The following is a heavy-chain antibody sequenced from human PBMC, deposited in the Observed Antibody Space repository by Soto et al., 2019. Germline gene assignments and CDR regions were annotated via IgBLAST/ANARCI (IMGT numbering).Heavy chain of an antibody. J-gene: IGHJ4*02. CDR2: INPSSGGT. Sequence: GASVKVSCKASGYIFTDFYIHWVRQAPGQGLEWMGWINPSSGGTNYAQQFQGRVTLTRDTSISTAYMELSSLTSDDTAVYHCARKGNAYDYWGQGTLVTVSS. D-gene: IGHD1-1*01. CDR1: GYIFTDFY. CDR3: ARKGNAYDY. V-gene: IGHV1-2*02.